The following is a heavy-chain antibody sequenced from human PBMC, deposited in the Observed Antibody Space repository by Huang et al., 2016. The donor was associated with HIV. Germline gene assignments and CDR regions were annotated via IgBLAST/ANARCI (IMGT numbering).Heavy chain of an antibody. J-gene: IGHJ3*02. CDR2: IYYSGST. CDR1: GGSISSSSYS. Sequence: QLQLQESGPGLVKPSETLSLTCTVSGGSISSSSYSGAWLRQPPGKGLECIGSIYYSGSTYYTPSLKSRVTISVDTSKNQFSLKLSSVTAADTAVYYCARLSIGATFGFDSWGQGTMVTVSS. CDR3: ARLSIGATFGFDS. V-gene: IGHV4-39*01. D-gene: IGHD3-10*01.